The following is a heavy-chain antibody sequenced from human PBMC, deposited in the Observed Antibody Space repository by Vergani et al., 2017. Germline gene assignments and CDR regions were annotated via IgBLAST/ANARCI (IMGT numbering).Heavy chain of an antibody. V-gene: IGHV4-59*01. CDR2: IYYSGST. Sequence: QVQLQESGPGLVKPSETLSLTCTVSGGSISSYYWSWIRPPPGKGLEWIGYIYYSGSTNYNPSLKSRVTISVDTSKNQFSLKLSSVTAADTAVYYCAILGTMVRGRGDFFYDYWGQGTLVTVSS. D-gene: IGHD3-10*01. J-gene: IGHJ4*02. CDR3: AILGTMVRGRGDFFYDY. CDR1: GGSISSYY.